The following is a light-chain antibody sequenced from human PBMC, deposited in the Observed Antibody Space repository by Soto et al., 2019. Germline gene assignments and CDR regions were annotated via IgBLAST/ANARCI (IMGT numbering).Light chain of an antibody. CDR3: QSYDSTLSARYV. V-gene: IGLV1-40*01. CDR2: GNI. Sequence: QCLLMQPPSVSGAPGQRCTISCTGSSSNIAAGYPVDWYQQLPGTAPKLLIFGNINRPSGVPDRFSGSKSGTSASLAITGLQAEDEGDYYCQSYDSTLSARYVFGTGTKVTVL. CDR1: SSNIAAGYP. J-gene: IGLJ1*01.